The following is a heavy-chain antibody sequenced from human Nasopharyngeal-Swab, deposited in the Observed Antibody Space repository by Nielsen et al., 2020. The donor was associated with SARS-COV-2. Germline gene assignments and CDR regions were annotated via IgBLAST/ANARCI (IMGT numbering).Heavy chain of an antibody. J-gene: IGHJ4*02. CDR3: ARAYRGITMIVGVFEYFDY. CDR2: ISYSGST. D-gene: IGHD3-22*01. Sequence: RQAPGKGLEWFGYISYSGSTNYNPSLKRRVTISVDTSKNQFSLKLSSVTAADTAVYYCARAYRGITMIVGVFEYFDYWGQGTLVTVSS. V-gene: IGHV4-61*06.